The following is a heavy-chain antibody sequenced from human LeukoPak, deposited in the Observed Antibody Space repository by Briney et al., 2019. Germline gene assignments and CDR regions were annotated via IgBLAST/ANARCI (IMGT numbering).Heavy chain of an antibody. CDR1: GFTFSDYY. Sequence: PGGSLRLSCAASGFTFSDYYMSWVRQAPGKGLEWLSVFYSGGSTYYADSVNGRFTMSRDTSKNTLYLQMNGLRVGDTAVYYCARVSPFDYWGQGTQVTVSS. CDR3: ARVSPFDY. V-gene: IGHV3-66*01. CDR2: FYSGGST. J-gene: IGHJ4*02.